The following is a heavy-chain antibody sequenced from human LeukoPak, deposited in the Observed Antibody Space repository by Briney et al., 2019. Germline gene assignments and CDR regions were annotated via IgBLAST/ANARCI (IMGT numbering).Heavy chain of an antibody. Sequence: GGSLRLSCAASGFIFSSYWMSWVRQAPGKGLEWVANIKQDGSEKCYVDSVKGRFTISRDNAKNSLYLQMNSLRAEDTAVYYCASNKVVVISGVFDYWGQGTLVTVSS. CDR3: ASNKVVVISGVFDY. CDR1: GFIFSSYW. D-gene: IGHD3-22*01. CDR2: IKQDGSEK. V-gene: IGHV3-7*01. J-gene: IGHJ4*02.